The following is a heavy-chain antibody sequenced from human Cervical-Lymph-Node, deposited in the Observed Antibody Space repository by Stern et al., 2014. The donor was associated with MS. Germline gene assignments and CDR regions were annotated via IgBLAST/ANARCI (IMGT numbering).Heavy chain of an antibody. D-gene: IGHD3-16*01. J-gene: IGHJ5*02. CDR2: ISPSDGRQ. CDR1: GYTFTNYH. V-gene: IGHV1-46*01. Sequence: QVQLVQSGTAVKKPGASVKVSCKASGYTFTNYHIHWVRQAPRQGLEWMGVISPSDGRQSYTQRFQGRVSMTRDTSPTPVFMALSSLGSEDTAMYYCAREGGGFSSSQDLDAWGQGTLVIVSS. CDR3: AREGGGFSSSQDLDA.